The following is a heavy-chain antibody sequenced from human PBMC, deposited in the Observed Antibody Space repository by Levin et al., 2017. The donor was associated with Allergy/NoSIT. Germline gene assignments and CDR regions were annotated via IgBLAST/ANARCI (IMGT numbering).Heavy chain of an antibody. J-gene: IGHJ4*02. CDR2: INWKGGRT. CDR1: GFTFDDYG. Sequence: AGGSLRLSCAASGFTFDDYGMNWVRQAPGKGLEWVSGINWKGGRTGYADSVKGRFTISRDNAKNSLYLQMNSLRAEDTALYYCARDKGIAVAGGFDYWGQGPLVTVSS. CDR3: ARDKGIAVAGGFDY. D-gene: IGHD6-19*01. V-gene: IGHV3-20*04.